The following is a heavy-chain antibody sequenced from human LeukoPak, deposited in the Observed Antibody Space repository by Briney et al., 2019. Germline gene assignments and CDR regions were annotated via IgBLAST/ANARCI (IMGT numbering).Heavy chain of an antibody. J-gene: IGHJ3*02. V-gene: IGHV5-51*01. CDR3: ARLAGIVVVVAATDDAFDI. Sequence: GESLKISCKGSGYSFTSYWIGWVRQMPGKGLEWMGIIYPGDSDTRYSPSFQGQVTISADKSISTAYLQWSSLKASDTAMYYCARLAGIVVVVAATDDAFDIWGQGTMVTVSS. CDR1: GYSFTSYW. CDR2: IYPGDSDT. D-gene: IGHD2-15*01.